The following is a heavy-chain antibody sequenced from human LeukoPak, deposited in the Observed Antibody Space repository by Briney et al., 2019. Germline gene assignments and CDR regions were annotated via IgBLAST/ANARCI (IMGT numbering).Heavy chain of an antibody. CDR3: ARDARHITMIVVDSPRFDY. CDR1: GYTFTSYQ. Sequence: ASVKVSCKASGYTFTSYQMHWVRQAPGQGLEWMGIINPSGGSTSYAQKFQGRVTMTRDTSTTTVYMELSSLRSEGTAVYYCARDARHITMIVVDSPRFDYWGQGTLVTVSS. V-gene: IGHV1-46*01. D-gene: IGHD3-22*01. J-gene: IGHJ4*02. CDR2: INPSGGST.